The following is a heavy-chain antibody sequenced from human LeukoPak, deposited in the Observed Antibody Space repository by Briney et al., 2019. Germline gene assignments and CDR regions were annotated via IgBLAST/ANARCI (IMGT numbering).Heavy chain of an antibody. CDR3: ARLLGYCSSTSCTDY. Sequence: ASVKVSCKVSGYTLTELSMHWVRQAPGQGLEWMGGIIPIFGTANYAQKFQGRVTITTDESTSTAYMELSSLRSEDTAVYYCARLLGYCSSTSCTDYWGQGTLVTVSS. CDR2: IIPIFGTA. D-gene: IGHD2-2*01. CDR1: GYTLTELS. V-gene: IGHV1-69*05. J-gene: IGHJ4*02.